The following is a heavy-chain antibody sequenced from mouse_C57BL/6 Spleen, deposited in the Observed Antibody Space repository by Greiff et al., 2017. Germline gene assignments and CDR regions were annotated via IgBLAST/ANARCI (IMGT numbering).Heavy chain of an antibody. CDR3: ARADYYGSSYAMDY. V-gene: IGHV3-6*01. CDR2: ISYDGSN. CDR1: GYSITSGYY. J-gene: IGHJ4*01. D-gene: IGHD1-1*01. Sequence: EVQLVESGPGLVKPSQSLSLTCSVSGYSITSGYYWNWIRQFPGNKLEWMGYISYDGSNNYNPSLKNRISITRDTSKNPFFLKWNSVTTEDTATYYCARADYYGSSYAMDYWGQGTSVTVSS.